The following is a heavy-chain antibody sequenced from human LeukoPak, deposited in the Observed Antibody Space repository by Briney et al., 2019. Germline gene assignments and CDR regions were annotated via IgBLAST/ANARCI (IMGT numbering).Heavy chain of an antibody. V-gene: IGHV3-9*01. CDR1: GFTFDDYA. J-gene: IGHJ4*02. CDR3: AKDIYDSSGYYYRSLDY. Sequence: GGSLRLSCAASGFTFDDYAMHWVRQAPGKGLEWVSGISWNSGSIGYADSVKGRFTISRDNAKNSLYLQMNSLRAEDTALYYCAKDIYDSSGYYYRSLDYWGQGTLVTVSS. CDR2: ISWNSGSI. D-gene: IGHD3-22*01.